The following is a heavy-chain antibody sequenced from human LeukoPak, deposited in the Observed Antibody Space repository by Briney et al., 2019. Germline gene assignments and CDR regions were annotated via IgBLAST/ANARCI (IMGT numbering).Heavy chain of an antibody. Sequence: GESLKISFKGSGYSFTTYWIAWVRQMPGKGLEWMGIIYPGDSDTRYSPSFQGQVTISADKSISTAYLQWSSLKASDTAMYYCARRVSSGWYYFDYWGQGTLATVSS. CDR1: GYSFTTYW. J-gene: IGHJ4*02. CDR2: IYPGDSDT. CDR3: ARRVSSGWYYFDY. D-gene: IGHD6-19*01. V-gene: IGHV5-51*01.